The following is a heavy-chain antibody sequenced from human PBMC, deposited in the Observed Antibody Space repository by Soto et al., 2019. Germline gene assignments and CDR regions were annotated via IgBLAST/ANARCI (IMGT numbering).Heavy chain of an antibody. D-gene: IGHD2-2*01. Sequence: EVQLLESGGGLVQPGGSLRLSCAASGFTFSSYAMSWVRQAPGKGLEWVSAISGSGGSTYYADSVKGRFTISRDNSKNTLYQQMNRLRAEDTAVYYCAKGARYCSSTRCPPYYYYYYMDVWGKGTTVTVSS. J-gene: IGHJ6*03. CDR2: ISGSGGST. CDR1: GFTFSSYA. CDR3: AKGARYCSSTRCPPYYYYYYMDV. V-gene: IGHV3-23*01.